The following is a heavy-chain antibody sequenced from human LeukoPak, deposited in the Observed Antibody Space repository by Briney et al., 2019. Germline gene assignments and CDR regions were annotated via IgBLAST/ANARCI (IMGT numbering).Heavy chain of an antibody. CDR3: ATSLMGSGWYTDAFDI. CDR2: IYPGDSDT. V-gene: IGHV5-51*01. J-gene: IGHJ3*02. D-gene: IGHD6-19*01. CDR1: GYSFTSYW. Sequence: GESLKISCKGSGYSFTSYWSGWVRQMPGKGLEWMGIIYPGDSDTRYSPSFQGQVTISADKSISTAYLQWSSLKASDTAMYYCATSLMGSGWYTDAFDIWGQGTMVTVSS.